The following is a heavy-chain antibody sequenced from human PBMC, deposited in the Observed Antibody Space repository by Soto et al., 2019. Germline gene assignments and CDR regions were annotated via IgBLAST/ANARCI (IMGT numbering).Heavy chain of an antibody. V-gene: IGHV4-31*03. D-gene: IGHD1-1*01. J-gene: IGHJ4*02. CDR3: AREPLQLEPLGVDY. CDR1: GGSISSGGYY. Sequence: SETLSLTCTVSGGSISSGGYYWSWIRQHPGKGLEWIGYIYYSGSTYYNPSLKSRVTISVDTSKNQFSLKLSSVTAADTAVYYCAREPLQLEPLGVDYWGQGTLVTVSS. CDR2: IYYSGST.